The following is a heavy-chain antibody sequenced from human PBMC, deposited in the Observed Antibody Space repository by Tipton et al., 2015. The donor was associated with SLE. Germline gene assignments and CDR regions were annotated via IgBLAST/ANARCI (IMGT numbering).Heavy chain of an antibody. CDR1: GGSISSHY. CDR3: ARHAIEDRGLYNWFDP. Sequence: TLSLTCTVSGGSISSHYWSWIRQPPGKGLEWIAYIYYSGSTNYNPSLKSRVTISVDTSKNQFSLKLNSVTAADTAVYYCARHAIEDRGLYNWFDPWGQGTLVTVSS. CDR2: IYYSGST. J-gene: IGHJ5*02. V-gene: IGHV4-59*11. D-gene: IGHD2-15*01.